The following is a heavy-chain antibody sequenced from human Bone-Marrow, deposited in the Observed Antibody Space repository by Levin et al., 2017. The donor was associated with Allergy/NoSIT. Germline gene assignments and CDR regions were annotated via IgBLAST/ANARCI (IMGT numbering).Heavy chain of an antibody. J-gene: IGHJ6*02. CDR2: INHSGST. Sequence: SQTLSLTCAVYGGSFSGYYWSWIRQPPGKGLEWIGEINHSGSTNYNPSLKSRVTISVDTSKNQFSLKLSSVTAADTAVYYCARGKGLLWFGELSSTNRFYGMDGWGQGTTVTVSS. V-gene: IGHV4-34*01. CDR1: GGSFSGYY. D-gene: IGHD3-10*01. CDR3: ARGKGLLWFGELSSTNRFYGMDG.